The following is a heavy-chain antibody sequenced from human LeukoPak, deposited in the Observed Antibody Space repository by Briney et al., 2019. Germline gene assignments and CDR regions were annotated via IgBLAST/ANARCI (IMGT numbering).Heavy chain of an antibody. CDR3: ARSPYSSGWYAVGNFDYYYGMDV. J-gene: IGHJ6*02. CDR2: ISAYNGNT. D-gene: IGHD6-19*01. Sequence: GASVKVSCKASGYTFTGYYMHWVRQAPGQGLEWMGWISAYNGNTNYAQKLQGRVTMTTDTSTSTAYMELRSLRSDDTAVYYCARSPYSSGWYAVGNFDYYYGMDVWGQGTTVTVSS. CDR1: GYTFTGYY. V-gene: IGHV1-18*04.